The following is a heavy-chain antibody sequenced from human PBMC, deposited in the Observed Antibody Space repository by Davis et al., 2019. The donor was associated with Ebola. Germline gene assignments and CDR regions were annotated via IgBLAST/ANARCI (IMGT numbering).Heavy chain of an antibody. Sequence: SVKVSCKASGGTFSSYVISWVRQAPGQGLEWMGGIISIFGTANYAQKLQGRVTMTTDTSTSTAYMELRSLRSDDTAVYYCAREGYCSSTSCRKLYYYYYGMDVWGKGTTVTVSS. CDR1: GGTFSSYV. CDR3: AREGYCSSTSCRKLYYYYYGMDV. CDR2: IISIFGTA. V-gene: IGHV1-69*05. D-gene: IGHD2-2*01. J-gene: IGHJ6*04.